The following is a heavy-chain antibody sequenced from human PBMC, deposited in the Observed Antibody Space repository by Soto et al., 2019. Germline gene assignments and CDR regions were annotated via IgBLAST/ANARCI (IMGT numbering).Heavy chain of an antibody. CDR2: IYYSGST. CDR1: GGSISSYY. CDR3: ARQQQLARRTNFDY. Sequence: TSETLSLTCTVSGGSISSYYWSWIRQPPGKGLEWIGYIYYSGSTNYNPSLKSRVTISVDTSKNQFSLKLSSVTAADTAVYYCARQQQLARRTNFDYWGQGTLVTVSS. D-gene: IGHD6-13*01. V-gene: IGHV4-59*08. J-gene: IGHJ4*02.